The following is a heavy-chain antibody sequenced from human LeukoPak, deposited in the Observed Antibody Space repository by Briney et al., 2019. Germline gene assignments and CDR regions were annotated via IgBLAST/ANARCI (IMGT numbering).Heavy chain of an antibody. V-gene: IGHV4-59*01. Sequence: PSETLSLTCTVSGGSISSYYWSWIRQPPGKGLEWIGYIYYSGSTNYNPSLKSRVTISVDTSKNQFSLKLSSVTAADPAVYYCARDPGNNSFDYWGQGTLVTVSS. D-gene: IGHD1-1*01. CDR1: GGSISSYY. CDR3: ARDPGNNSFDY. J-gene: IGHJ4*02. CDR2: IYYSGST.